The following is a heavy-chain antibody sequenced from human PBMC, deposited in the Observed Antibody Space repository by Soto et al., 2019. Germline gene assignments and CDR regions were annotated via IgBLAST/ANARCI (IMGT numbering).Heavy chain of an antibody. D-gene: IGHD3-9*01. CDR2: INTGGT. Sequence: EVQLLESGGGLVQPGGSLRLSCAASGFTFSSYAMTWVRQAPGKGLEWVSIINTGGTYYADSVKGRFTIFRDNSKNTLYLQKTSLRVDDTAVYYCGRRSTDWGGTFDIWGQGTMVTVSS. CDR1: GFTFSSYA. V-gene: IGHV3-23*01. J-gene: IGHJ3*02. CDR3: GRRSTDWGGTFDI.